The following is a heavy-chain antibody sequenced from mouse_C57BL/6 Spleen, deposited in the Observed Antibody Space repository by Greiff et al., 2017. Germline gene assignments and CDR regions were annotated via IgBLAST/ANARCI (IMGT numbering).Heavy chain of an antibody. CDR3: ARKGDGYYSYAMDY. CDR2: ISSGSSTI. V-gene: IGHV5-17*01. D-gene: IGHD2-3*01. CDR1: GFTFSDYG. Sequence: EVHLVESGGGLVKPGGSLKLSCAASGFTFSDYGMHWVRQAPEKGLEWVAYISSGSSTIYYADTVKGRFTISRDNAKNTLFLQMTSLRSEYTAMYYCARKGDGYYSYAMDYWGQGTSVTVSS. J-gene: IGHJ4*01.